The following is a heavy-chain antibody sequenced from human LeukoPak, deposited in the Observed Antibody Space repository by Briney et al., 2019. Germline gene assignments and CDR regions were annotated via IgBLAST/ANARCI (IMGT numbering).Heavy chain of an antibody. CDR2: ISGNGGST. V-gene: IGHV3-23*01. J-gene: IGHJ4*02. CDR3: ANPSGYCSGGTCHLDY. CDR1: GFTFSRYA. Sequence: PGGSLRLSCAASGFTFSRYAMTWVGQAPGKGLNWVSTISGNGGSTYYGDSVKGRFTISRDNSKNTLYLQMNSLRAEDTAIYYCANPSGYCSGGTCHLDYWGQGTLVTVSS. D-gene: IGHD2-15*01.